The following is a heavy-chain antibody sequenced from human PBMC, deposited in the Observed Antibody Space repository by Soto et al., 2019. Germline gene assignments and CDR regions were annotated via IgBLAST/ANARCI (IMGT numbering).Heavy chain of an antibody. CDR1: AFTFSDYY. J-gene: IGHJ4*02. D-gene: IGHD6-6*01. Sequence: GSLRLSCAPSAFTFSDYYMNWILQAPGKGLEWVSYIGSGAITIYYADSVKGRFTISRDNAKNSLYLQMNSLRAEDTAVYYCAGQYSSSSVEFWGQGTLVTVSS. CDR3: AGQYSSSSVEF. V-gene: IGHV3-11*01. CDR2: IGSGAITI.